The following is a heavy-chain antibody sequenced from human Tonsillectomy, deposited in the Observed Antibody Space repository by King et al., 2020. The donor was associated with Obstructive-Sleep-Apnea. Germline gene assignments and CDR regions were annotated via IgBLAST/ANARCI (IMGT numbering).Heavy chain of an antibody. CDR3: GRDFTMISFGGVIVD. CDR1: GFTFSSYA. V-gene: IGHV3-30*04. Sequence: VQLVESGGGVVQPGRSLRLSCAASGFTFSSYAMHWVRQAPGKGLEWVAVISYDGRNKYYADPGKGRFTISRDNSKKTLYLQMNSLSAEETAVYYCGRDFTMISFGGVIVDWGQGTLVTVSS. CDR2: ISYDGRNK. J-gene: IGHJ4*02. D-gene: IGHD3-16*02.